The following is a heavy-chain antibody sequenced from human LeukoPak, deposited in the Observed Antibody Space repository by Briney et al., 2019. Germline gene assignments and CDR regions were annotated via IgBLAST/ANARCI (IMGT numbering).Heavy chain of an antibody. J-gene: IGHJ3*02. CDR1: GGSISSYY. CDR2: IDNSGST. Sequence: SETLSRTCTVSGGSISSYYWNWLRQPPGKGLEWIGYIDNSGSTNYNPSLKSRVTISADTSKNQFSLRLSSVTAADTASYYCATWLTVVYAFDIWGQGTMVTVSS. CDR3: ATWLTVVYAFDI. D-gene: IGHD4-23*01. V-gene: IGHV4-59*01.